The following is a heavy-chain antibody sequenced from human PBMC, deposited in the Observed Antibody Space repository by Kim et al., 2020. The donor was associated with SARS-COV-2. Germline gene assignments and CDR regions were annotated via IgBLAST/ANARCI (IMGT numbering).Heavy chain of an antibody. D-gene: IGHD3-10*01. CDR1: GGSISSSSYY. Sequence: SETLSLTCTVSGGSISSSSYYWGWIRQPPGKGLEWIGSIYYSGSTYYNPSLKSRVTISVDTSKNQFSLKLSSVTAADTAMYYCALGITMVRGPGIGYWGQGTLVTVSS. CDR3: ALGITMVRGPGIGY. J-gene: IGHJ4*02. V-gene: IGHV4-39*01. CDR2: IYYSGST.